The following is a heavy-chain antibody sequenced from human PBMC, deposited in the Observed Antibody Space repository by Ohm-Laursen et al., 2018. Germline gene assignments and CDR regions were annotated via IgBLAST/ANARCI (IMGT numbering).Heavy chain of an antibody. CDR2: IHNSGST. Sequence: SDTLSLTCTVSGGSISSYYWSWVRQPPGKGLEWIGYIHNSGSTNYNPSLKSRVTIATDTSKNQLSLKLSSVTAADTAVYYCARGDIYGAHGYWGQGTLVTVSS. CDR1: GGSISSYY. D-gene: IGHD2/OR15-2a*01. J-gene: IGHJ4*02. CDR3: ARGDIYGAHGY. V-gene: IGHV4-59*12.